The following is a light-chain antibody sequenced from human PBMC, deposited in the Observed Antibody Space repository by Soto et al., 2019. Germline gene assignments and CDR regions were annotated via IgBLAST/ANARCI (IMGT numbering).Light chain of an antibody. CDR2: SAS. CDR1: QSISNF. CDR3: QQYNSYSL. J-gene: IGKJ2*01. Sequence: DIQLTQSPSSLSASVGDRVTITCRASQSISNFLNWYQQKPGQAPKLLISSASNVQSGVPSRFSGRGSGTEFTLTISGLQPEDSATYYCQQYNSYSLFGQGTKVEIK. V-gene: IGKV1-39*01.